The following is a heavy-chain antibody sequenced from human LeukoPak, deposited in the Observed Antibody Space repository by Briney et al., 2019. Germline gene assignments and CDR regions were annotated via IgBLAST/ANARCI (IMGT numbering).Heavy chain of an antibody. J-gene: IGHJ3*02. CDR2: IYSGGST. D-gene: IGHD5-24*01. Sequence: QPGGSLRLSCAASGFTVSSNYMSWVRQAPGKGLEWVSIIYSGGSTFYADSVKGRFTISRDNSKNTLYLQMNSLGAEDTAVYYCARGGYNHAFDIWGQGTVVTVSS. CDR3: ARGGYNHAFDI. CDR1: GFTVSSNY. V-gene: IGHV3-53*01.